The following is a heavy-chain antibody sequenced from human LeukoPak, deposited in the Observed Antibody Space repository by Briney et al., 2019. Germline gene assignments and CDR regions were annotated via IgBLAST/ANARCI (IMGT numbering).Heavy chain of an antibody. CDR1: GFNFSTYN. D-gene: IGHD3-3*01. V-gene: IGHV3-48*01. CDR2: ISTGSRTI. CDR3: ARDGYDFWSDYPTTLDY. Sequence: GGSLRLSCAVSGFNFSTYNMNWVRQAPGKGLEWVSYISTGSRTIYYADSVKGRFTISRDNAKNSLYLQMNSLRAEDTAVYYCARDGYDFWSDYPTTLDYWGQGTLVTVSS. J-gene: IGHJ4*02.